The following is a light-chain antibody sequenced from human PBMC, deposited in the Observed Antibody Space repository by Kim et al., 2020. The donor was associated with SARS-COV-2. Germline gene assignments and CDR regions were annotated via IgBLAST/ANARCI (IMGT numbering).Light chain of an antibody. CDR3: SAWDSSLSAWV. Sequence: RQTSTLTCPGNGNNVGYEGAAWLQQHQGHPPKLLSYRNNNRPSGISDRFSASRSGNTASLTITGLRPEDETDYYCSAWDSSLSAWVFGGGTQLTVL. J-gene: IGLJ3*02. V-gene: IGLV10-54*04. CDR2: RNN. CDR1: GNNVGYEG.